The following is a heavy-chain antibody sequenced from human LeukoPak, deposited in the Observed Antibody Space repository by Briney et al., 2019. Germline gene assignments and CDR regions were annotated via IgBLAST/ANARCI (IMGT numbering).Heavy chain of an antibody. D-gene: IGHD6-13*01. Sequence: SETLSLTCAVYGGSFSGYYWSWIRQPPGKGLEWIGEINHSGSTNYNPSLKSRVTISLETSKNQFSLKLSSVTAADTAVYYCASLAAAGTLGSDYWGQGTLVTVSS. J-gene: IGHJ4*02. V-gene: IGHV4-34*01. CDR3: ASLAAAGTLGSDY. CDR1: GGSFSGYY. CDR2: INHSGST.